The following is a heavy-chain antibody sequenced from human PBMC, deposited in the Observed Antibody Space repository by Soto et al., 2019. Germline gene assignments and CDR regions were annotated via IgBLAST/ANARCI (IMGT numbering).Heavy chain of an antibody. CDR3: ARNLTHYGPIDSFDL. J-gene: IGHJ3*01. Sequence: XSVKVSCHAATCPFIAYYMHWVRQAPGQGLEWMGWINPNSGGTDYAQKFQGRVTMTRDTSISTAYMELSRLRSDDTAVYYCARNLTHYGPIDSFDLWGQGTMVTVSS. CDR2: INPNSGGT. CDR1: TCPFIAYY. V-gene: IGHV1-2*02. D-gene: IGHD3-9*01.